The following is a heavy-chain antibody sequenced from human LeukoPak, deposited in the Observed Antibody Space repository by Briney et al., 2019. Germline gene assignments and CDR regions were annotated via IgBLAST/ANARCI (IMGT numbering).Heavy chain of an antibody. CDR1: GGSISSYY. V-gene: IGHV4-59*01. CDR2: IYYSGST. D-gene: IGHD4-23*01. J-gene: IGHJ4*02. CDR3: ARVRGYFDC. Sequence: SETLSLTCTVSGGSISSYYWSWIRQPPGKGLEWIGYIYYSGSTNYNPSLKSRVTISVDTSKNLFSLKLSSVTAADTAVYYCARVRGYFDCWGQGTLVTVSS.